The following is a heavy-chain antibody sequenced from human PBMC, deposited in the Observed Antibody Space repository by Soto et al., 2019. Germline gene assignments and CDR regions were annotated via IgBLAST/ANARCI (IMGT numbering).Heavy chain of an antibody. J-gene: IGHJ5*02. CDR2: IYYSGST. V-gene: IGHV4-39*01. CDR1: GFSISSSSYY. D-gene: IGHD3-9*01. Sequence: PSETLSLTSVVSGFSISSSSYYWGWIRQPPGKGLEWIGSIYYSGSTYYNPSLKSRVTISVDTSKNQFSLQLNSVTPEDTAVYYCARGPGILNPWGQGTLVTVSS. CDR3: ARGPGILNP.